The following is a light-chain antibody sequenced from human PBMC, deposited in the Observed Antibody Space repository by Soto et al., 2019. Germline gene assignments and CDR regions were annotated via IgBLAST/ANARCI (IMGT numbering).Light chain of an antibody. J-gene: IGKJ1*01. V-gene: IGKV3-20*01. CDR3: QQYNNWPWT. CDR1: QSVSSSY. CDR2: GAS. Sequence: EIVLKQSPGTLSLSPGERATLSCRAGQSVSSSYLAWYQQKPGQAPRLPIYGASSRATGIPDRFSGSGSGTDFTLNISSLQSEDFAVYYCQQYNNWPWTFGQGT.